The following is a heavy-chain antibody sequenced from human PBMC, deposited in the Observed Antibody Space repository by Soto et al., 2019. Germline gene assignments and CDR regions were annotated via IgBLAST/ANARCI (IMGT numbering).Heavy chain of an antibody. J-gene: IGHJ4*02. D-gene: IGHD3-3*01. Sequence: SVKVSCKASGGTFSSYTISWVRQAPGQGLEWMGRIIPILGIANYAQKFQGRVTITADKSTSTAYMELSSLRSEDTAVYYCAREENYDFWSGYRDWGQGTLVTVSS. CDR3: AREENYDFWSGYRD. CDR2: IIPILGIA. CDR1: GGTFSSYT. V-gene: IGHV1-69*04.